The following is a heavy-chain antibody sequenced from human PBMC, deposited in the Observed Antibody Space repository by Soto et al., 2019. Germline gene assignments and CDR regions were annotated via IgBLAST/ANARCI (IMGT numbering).Heavy chain of an antibody. D-gene: IGHD3-3*01. CDR3: ARQYYDFWSGYPPDV. CDR1: GFTFSSYG. V-gene: IGHV3-33*01. J-gene: IGHJ6*04. Sequence: GGSLRLSCAASGFTFSSYGMHWVRQAPGKGLEWVAVIWYDGSNKYYADSVKGRFTISRDNSKNTLYLQMNSLRAEDTAVYYCARQYYDFWSGYPPDVWGKGTTVTVSS. CDR2: IWYDGSNK.